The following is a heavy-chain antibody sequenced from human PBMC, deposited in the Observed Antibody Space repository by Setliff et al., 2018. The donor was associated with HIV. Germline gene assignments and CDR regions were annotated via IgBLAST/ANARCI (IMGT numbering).Heavy chain of an antibody. CDR2: ISSSSTI. J-gene: IGHJ1*01. V-gene: IGHV3-11*04. Sequence: GGSLRLSCAASGFTFSDYYMNWVRQAPGKGLEWVSSISSSSTIYYADSVKGRFTISRDSAKNSVYLQMNSLRAEYTAVYYCARDSGPYYDYVWGTYRPEYFQHWGQGTLVTVSS. CDR3: ARDSGPYYDYVWGTYRPEYFQH. D-gene: IGHD3-16*02. CDR1: GFTFSDYY.